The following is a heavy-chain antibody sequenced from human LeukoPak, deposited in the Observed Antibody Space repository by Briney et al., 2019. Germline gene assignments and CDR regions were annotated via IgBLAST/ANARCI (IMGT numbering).Heavy chain of an antibody. D-gene: IGHD3-22*01. V-gene: IGHV1-69*05. Sequence: SVKVSCKASGGTSSSYAISWVRQAPGQGLEWMGRIIPIFGTANYAQKFQGRVTITTDESTSTAYMELSSLRSEDTAVYYCARDVKPLAYYDSSGYYVWGQGTLVTVSS. CDR2: IIPIFGTA. CDR1: GGTSSSYA. J-gene: IGHJ4*02. CDR3: ARDVKPLAYYDSSGYYV.